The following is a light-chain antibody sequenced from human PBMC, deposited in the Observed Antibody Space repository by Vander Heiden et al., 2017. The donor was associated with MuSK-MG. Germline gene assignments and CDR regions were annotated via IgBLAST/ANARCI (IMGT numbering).Light chain of an antibody. CDR1: SSDVGGYNY. CDR3: SSYTSDSTVV. Sequence: QSALTQPASVSGSPGQSITISCSGPSSDVGGYNYVSWYQQHPGKAPKLMIYDVSNRPSGVSDRFSGSKSGNTASLTISGLQAEDEADYYCSSYTSDSTVVFGGGTKLTVL. CDR2: DVS. J-gene: IGLJ2*01. V-gene: IGLV2-14*03.